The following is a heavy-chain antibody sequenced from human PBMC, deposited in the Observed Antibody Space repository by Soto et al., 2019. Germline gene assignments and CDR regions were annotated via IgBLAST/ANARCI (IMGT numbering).Heavy chain of an antibody. CDR2: ISHSGNT. Sequence: PSETLSLTCTVSGGSISSGGYYWTWIRQPPGKGLEWIGYISHSGNTYYNSSLKSRLTMSLDTSKNQFSLKLTSVTAADTAVYYCARDKITGLFDYWGQGTLVTVSS. CDR1: GGSISSGGYY. V-gene: IGHV4-30-4*01. CDR3: ARDKITGLFDY. D-gene: IGHD2-8*02. J-gene: IGHJ4*02.